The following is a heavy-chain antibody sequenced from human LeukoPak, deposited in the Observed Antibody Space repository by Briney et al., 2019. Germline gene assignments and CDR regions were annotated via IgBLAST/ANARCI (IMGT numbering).Heavy chain of an antibody. D-gene: IGHD5-24*01. CDR3: ARLGDGYTMLDY. Sequence: GGSLRLSCAASGLSFDDYGMSWVRQAPGKGLEWVSGINWNGGSTLYADSVKGRFTISRDNAKNSLYLQMKSLRAEDTALYYCARLGDGYTMLDYWGQGTLVTVSS. CDR2: INWNGGST. V-gene: IGHV3-20*04. CDR1: GLSFDDYG. J-gene: IGHJ4*02.